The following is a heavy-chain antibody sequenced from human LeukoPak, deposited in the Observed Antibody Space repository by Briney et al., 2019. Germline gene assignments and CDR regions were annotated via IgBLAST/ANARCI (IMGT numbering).Heavy chain of an antibody. CDR2: INPSTGGT. J-gene: IGHJ5*02. V-gene: IGHV1-2*06. CDR3: ARGQPYGDYNYFDP. Sequence: ASVKDSCKASGYTFIGYYMHWVRQAPGQGLEWMGRINPSTGGTNSAQKFQGRVTMTRETYIHTAYKELSRLTSDDTAIYYCARGQPYGDYNYFDPWGQGTLVTVSS. D-gene: IGHD4-17*01. CDR1: GYTFIGYY.